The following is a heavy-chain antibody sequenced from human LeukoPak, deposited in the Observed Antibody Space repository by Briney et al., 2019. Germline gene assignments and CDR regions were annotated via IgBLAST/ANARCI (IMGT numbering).Heavy chain of an antibody. D-gene: IGHD3-3*01. J-gene: IGHJ4*02. V-gene: IGHV3-23*01. CDR1: GFTFSSYA. Sequence: GGSLRLSCAASGFTFSSYAMSWVRQAPGKGLEWVSAISGSGGSTYYADSVKGRFTISRDNSKNTLYLQMNGLRAEDTAVYYCAKDSGYDFWSVSYFDYWGQGTLVTVSS. CDR2: ISGSGGST. CDR3: AKDSGYDFWSVSYFDY.